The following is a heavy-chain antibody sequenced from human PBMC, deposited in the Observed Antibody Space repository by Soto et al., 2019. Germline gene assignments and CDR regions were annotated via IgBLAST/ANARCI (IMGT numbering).Heavy chain of an antibody. CDR2: IRWNSGSI. CDR3: AKDSSGSYYGKFDY. D-gene: IGHD1-26*01. CDR1: GFTFDDYA. V-gene: IGHV3-9*01. J-gene: IGHJ4*02. Sequence: EVQLVESGGGLVQPGRSLRLSCAASGFTFDDYAMHWVRQAPGKGLEWVSGIRWNSGSIGYADSVKGRFTISRDNAKNSLYLQMNSLRAEDTALYYCAKDSSGSYYGKFDYWGQGTLVTVSS.